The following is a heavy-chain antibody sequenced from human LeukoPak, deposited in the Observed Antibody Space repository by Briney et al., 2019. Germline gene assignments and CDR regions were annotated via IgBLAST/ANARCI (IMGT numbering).Heavy chain of an antibody. Sequence: GGSLRLSCAASGFTFSSYAMHWVRQAPGKGLEWVALLAYDGTNKQYAFSLKGRFTISRDNAKNSLYLQMNSLRAEDTALYYCAKDMKWELFSSLDYWGQGTLVTVSS. CDR1: GFTFSSYA. CDR3: AKDMKWELFSSLDY. CDR2: LAYDGTNK. J-gene: IGHJ4*02. D-gene: IGHD1-26*01. V-gene: IGHV3-30*04.